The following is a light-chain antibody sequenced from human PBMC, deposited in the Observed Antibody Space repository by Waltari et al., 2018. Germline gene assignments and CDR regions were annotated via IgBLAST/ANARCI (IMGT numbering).Light chain of an antibody. CDR2: AAS. Sequence: IQLTQSTSPLSASVGAGVTITCRASQGISSYLAWYQQKPGKAPQLLIFAASTLQSGVPSRFSGSGSGTDFTLTISSLQPEDFATYYCQQLNTYPQTFGQGTKLEIK. V-gene: IGKV1-9*01. CDR1: QGISSY. CDR3: QQLNTYPQT. J-gene: IGKJ2*01.